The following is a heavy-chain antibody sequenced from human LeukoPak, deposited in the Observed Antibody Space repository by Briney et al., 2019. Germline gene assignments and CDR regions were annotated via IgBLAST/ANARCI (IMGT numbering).Heavy chain of an antibody. CDR2: IYHSGST. D-gene: IGHD3-10*01. Sequence: SETLSLTRTVSGGSISTYYGSWIRQPPGEGREWRLYIYHSGSTNYTPSLKSRVTISVDTSKNQSSLKLSSVTAADTAVYYCARGGYRAHYGLWGQGTLVTVSS. CDR3: ARGGYRAHYGL. J-gene: IGHJ4*02. CDR1: GGSISTYY. V-gene: IGHV4-59*12.